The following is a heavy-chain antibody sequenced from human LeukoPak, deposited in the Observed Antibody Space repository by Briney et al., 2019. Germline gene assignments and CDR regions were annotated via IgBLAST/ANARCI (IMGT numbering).Heavy chain of an antibody. J-gene: IGHJ6*03. CDR3: ARGRRYFDWLSKRNYYYYMDV. CDR2: INHSGST. CDR1: GGSFSGYY. Sequence: SETLSLTCAVYGGSFSGYYWSWIRQPPGKGLEWLGEINHSGSTNYNPSLKSRVTISVDTSKNQFSLKLSSVTAADTAVYYCARGRRYFDWLSKRNYYYYMDVWGKGTTVTVSS. D-gene: IGHD3-9*01. V-gene: IGHV4-34*01.